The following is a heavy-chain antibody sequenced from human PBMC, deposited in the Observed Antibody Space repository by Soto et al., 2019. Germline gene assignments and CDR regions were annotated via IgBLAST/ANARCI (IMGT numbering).Heavy chain of an antibody. D-gene: IGHD6-13*01. Sequence: QVQLVESGGGVVQPGRSLRLSCAASGFTFSSYGMHWVRQAPGKGLEWVAVISYDGSNKYYADSVKGRFTISRDNSKNTLYLQMNSLRAEDTAVYYCAKDWAAANTGGWFDPWGQGTLVTVSS. CDR2: ISYDGSNK. V-gene: IGHV3-30*18. CDR3: AKDWAAANTGGWFDP. J-gene: IGHJ5*02. CDR1: GFTFSSYG.